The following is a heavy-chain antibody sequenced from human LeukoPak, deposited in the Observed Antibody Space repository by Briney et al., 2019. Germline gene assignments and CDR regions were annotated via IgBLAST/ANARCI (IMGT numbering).Heavy chain of an antibody. CDR1: GYSLTNYA. CDR2: FNSDTGNT. D-gene: IGHD6-19*01. CDR3: VRGGPNKSGWTLDY. V-gene: IGHV1-3*01. J-gene: IGHJ4*02. Sequence: ASVKVSCKASGYSLTNYAIHWVRQAPGQRLEWMGWFNSDTGNTDYSQKFQGRVTISRDTSANTAYMELNRVRPEDTAVFYCVRGGPNKSGWTLDYWGQGTLVTVSA.